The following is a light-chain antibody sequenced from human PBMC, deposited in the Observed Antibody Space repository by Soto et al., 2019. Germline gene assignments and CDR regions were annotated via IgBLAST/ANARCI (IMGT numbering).Light chain of an antibody. Sequence: EIVLTQSPATLSLSPGERATLSCRASQSVSSYLAWYQQKPGQAPRLLIYDASNRATGIPARFSGSGSGTDFTLTISSLEPEDFAVYYCQHYVTSSITFGQGTRLEI. CDR1: QSVSSY. V-gene: IGKV3-11*01. CDR2: DAS. CDR3: QHYVTSSIT. J-gene: IGKJ5*01.